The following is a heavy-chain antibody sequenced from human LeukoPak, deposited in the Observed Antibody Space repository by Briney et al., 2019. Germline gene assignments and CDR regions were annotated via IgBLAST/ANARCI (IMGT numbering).Heavy chain of an antibody. V-gene: IGHV3-30-3*01. D-gene: IGHD3-3*01. CDR2: ISYDGSNK. CDR3: ARSIMIFGVARGLGDWFDP. J-gene: IGHJ5*02. Sequence: GGSLRLSCAASGFTFSSYSIHWVRQAPGKGLEWVAVISYDGSNKYYADSVKGRFTISRDNSKNTLYLQVNSLRAEDTAVYYCARSIMIFGVARGLGDWFDPWGQGTLVTVSS. CDR1: GFTFSSYS.